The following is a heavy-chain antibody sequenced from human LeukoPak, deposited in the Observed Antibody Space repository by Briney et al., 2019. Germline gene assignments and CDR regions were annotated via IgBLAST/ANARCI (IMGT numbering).Heavy chain of an antibody. CDR3: AKGGGGGYSYGYDY. J-gene: IGHJ4*02. V-gene: IGHV3-30*18. Sequence: GGSLRLSCAASGFTFSSYGMHWVRQAPGKGLEWVAVISYDGSNKYYADSVKGRFTISRDNSKNTLYLQMNSLRAEDTAVYYCAKGGGGGYSYGYDYWGQGTLVTVSS. D-gene: IGHD5-18*01. CDR2: ISYDGSNK. CDR1: GFTFSSYG.